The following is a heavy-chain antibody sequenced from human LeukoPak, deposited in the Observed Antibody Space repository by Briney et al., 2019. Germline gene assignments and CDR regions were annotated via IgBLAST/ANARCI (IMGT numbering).Heavy chain of an antibody. D-gene: IGHD3-22*01. J-gene: IGHJ3*02. CDR1: GYTFTTHG. V-gene: IGHV1-18*01. CDR2: ISTYNGNT. Sequence: GASVKVSCKTSGYTFTTHGITWVRQAPGQGLEWMGWISTYNGNTKYPQRLQGRVTMTRDTSTSTVYMELRSLRSDDTAVYYCARWDYYDSRTFDIWGQGTMVTVS. CDR3: ARWDYYDSRTFDI.